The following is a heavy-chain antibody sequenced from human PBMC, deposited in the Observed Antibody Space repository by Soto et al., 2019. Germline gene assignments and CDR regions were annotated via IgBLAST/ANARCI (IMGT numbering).Heavy chain of an antibody. D-gene: IGHD6-13*01. CDR1: GGSISSYY. CDR2: IYYSGST. J-gene: IGHJ5*02. Sequence: SETLSLTCTVSGGSISSYYWSWIRQPPGKGLEWIGYIYYSGSTNYNPSLKSRVTISVDTSKNQFSLKLSSVTAADTAVYYCARVSSSWYDWFDPWGQGTLVTVSS. CDR3: ARVSSSWYDWFDP. V-gene: IGHV4-59*01.